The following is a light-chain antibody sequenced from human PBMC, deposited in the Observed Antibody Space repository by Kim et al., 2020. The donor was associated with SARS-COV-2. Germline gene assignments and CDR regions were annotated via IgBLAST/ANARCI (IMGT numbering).Light chain of an antibody. Sequence: QSALTQPASVSGSPGQSITISCTGTSSDVGGYNYVSWYQQHPGKAPKLMIYDVSNRPSGVSNRFSGSKSGNTASLTISGLQAEDEAEYYCSSYISSSTLFGGGTQLTVL. CDR3: SSYISSSTL. V-gene: IGLV2-14*03. J-gene: IGLJ2*01. CDR2: DVS. CDR1: SSDVGGYNY.